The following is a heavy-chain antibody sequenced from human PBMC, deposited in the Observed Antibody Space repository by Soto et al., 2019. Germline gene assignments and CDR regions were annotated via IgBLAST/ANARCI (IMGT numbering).Heavy chain of an antibody. D-gene: IGHD2-15*01. CDR1: GFTFSSYW. Sequence: EVQLVESGGGLVQPGGSLRLSCAASGFTFSSYWMSWVRQAPGKGLEWVANIKQDGSEKYYVDSVKGRFTISRDNAKNSLYRQMNRLRAEDTAVYYCARDRVGYCSGGSCSYAFDIWGQGTMVTVSS. CDR3: ARDRVGYCSGGSCSYAFDI. J-gene: IGHJ3*02. CDR2: IKQDGSEK. V-gene: IGHV3-7*01.